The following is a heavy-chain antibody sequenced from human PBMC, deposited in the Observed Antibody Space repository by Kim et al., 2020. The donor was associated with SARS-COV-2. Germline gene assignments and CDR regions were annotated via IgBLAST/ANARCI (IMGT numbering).Heavy chain of an antibody. D-gene: IGHD3-10*01. CDR3: AKESGSGSYYAWTYYYYGMEV. CDR2: ISYDGSNK. V-gene: IGHV3-30*18. J-gene: IGHJ6*02. Sequence: GGSLRLSCAASGFTFSSYGMHWVRQAPGKGLEWVAVISYDGSNKYYADSVKGRFTISSDNSKNTLYLQMNSLRAEDTAVYYCAKESGSGSYYAWTYYYYGMEVWGQGTTVTVSS. CDR1: GFTFSSYG.